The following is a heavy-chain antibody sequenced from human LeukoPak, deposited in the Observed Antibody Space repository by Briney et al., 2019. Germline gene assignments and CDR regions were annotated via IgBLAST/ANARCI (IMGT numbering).Heavy chain of an antibody. V-gene: IGHV3-21*04. CDR3: ARDMTYCSSTSCYRQGFDY. J-gene: IGHJ4*02. Sequence: RPGGSLRLSCAASGFIFSTYGMNWVRQAPGKGLEWISYISSDSTYIYYADPVKGRFTISRHNSKNTLYLQMNSLRAEDTAVYYCARDMTYCSSTSCYRQGFDYWGQGTLVTVSS. CDR1: GFIFSTYG. CDR2: ISSDSTYI. D-gene: IGHD2-2*01.